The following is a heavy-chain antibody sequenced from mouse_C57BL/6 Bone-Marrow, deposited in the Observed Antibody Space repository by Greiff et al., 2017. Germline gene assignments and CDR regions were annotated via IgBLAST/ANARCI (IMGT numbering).Heavy chain of an antibody. D-gene: IGHD1-1*01. CDR2: IDPEDGDT. CDR1: GFNINDYY. CDR3: TRALIYYGTNY. J-gene: IGHJ2*02. V-gene: IGHV14-2*01. Sequence: VQLKQSGAELVKPGASVKLSCTASGFNINDYYIHWVKQRTEQGLEWIGRIDPEDGDTKYDPKFKDKDTITADTSSNTAYLQLSSLTSEDTAGYCGTRALIYYGTNYWGQSDSLQVSS.